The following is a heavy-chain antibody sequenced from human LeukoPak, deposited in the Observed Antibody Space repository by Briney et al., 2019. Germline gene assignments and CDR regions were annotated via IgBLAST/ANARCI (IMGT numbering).Heavy chain of an antibody. V-gene: IGHV1-3*03. Sequence: GASVKVSCKASGYTFTSYTIHWVRQAPGQRLEWMGWINAGNGNTKYSQEFQDRVTMTRDMSTSTVYMELSSLRSEDTAVYYCASGAAIQTFDYWGQGTLVTVSS. CDR3: ASGAAIQTFDY. D-gene: IGHD5-18*01. CDR1: GYTFTSYT. CDR2: INAGNGNT. J-gene: IGHJ4*02.